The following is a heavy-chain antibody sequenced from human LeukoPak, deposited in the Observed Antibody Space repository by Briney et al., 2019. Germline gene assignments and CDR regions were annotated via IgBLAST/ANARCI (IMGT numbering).Heavy chain of an antibody. CDR1: GGSINSYY. CDR2: IYYSGST. J-gene: IGHJ4*02. Sequence: PSETLSLTCTVSGGSINSYYWSWIRQPPGKGLEWIGSIYYSGSTYYNPSLKSRVTISVDTSKNQFSLKLSSVTAADTAVYYCARRSYYYSSGSYYGPHYFDYWGQGTLVTVSS. CDR3: ARRSYYYSSGSYYGPHYFDY. V-gene: IGHV4-39*01. D-gene: IGHD3-10*01.